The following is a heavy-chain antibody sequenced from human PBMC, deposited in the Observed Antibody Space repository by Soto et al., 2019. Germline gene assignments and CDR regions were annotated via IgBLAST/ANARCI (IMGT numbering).Heavy chain of an antibody. V-gene: IGHV1-46*01. D-gene: IGHD5-12*01. CDR1: WYNFTSAY. CDR3: ASGGLTRRVVANMYYFDY. Sequence: ASVKVSCQASWYNFTSAYMHWVRQAPGQGLEWMGIIDPTRGSTSYVQKFQGRVTMTSDTSTSTVYMELSSLRSADTAVYYCASGGLTRRVVANMYYFDYWGQGTLVTVSS. J-gene: IGHJ4*02. CDR2: IDPTRGST.